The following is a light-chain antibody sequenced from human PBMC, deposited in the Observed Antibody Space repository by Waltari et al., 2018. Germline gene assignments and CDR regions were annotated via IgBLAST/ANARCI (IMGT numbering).Light chain of an antibody. CDR2: SNE. Sequence: QSVLTQAPSASGTPGQRVTISCSGGSSNIGSKPVSWYQQLPGAAPKLLSYSNERLPSGVPDLLSGSKYGTSASLAISGLQSEDEADYYCSSWDDSLSGRFFGPGTRVTVL. CDR1: SSNIGSKP. J-gene: IGLJ1*01. CDR3: SSWDDSLSGRF. V-gene: IGLV1-44*01.